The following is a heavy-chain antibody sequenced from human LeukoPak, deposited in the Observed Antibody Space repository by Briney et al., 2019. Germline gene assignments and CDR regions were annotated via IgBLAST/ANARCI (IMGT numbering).Heavy chain of an antibody. V-gene: IGHV3-74*01. CDR2: IKPDGSNA. D-gene: IGHD4-11*01. CDR1: GLTFSSHW. Sequence: AGSLRLSCAGSGLTFSSHWVHWVRQAPGKGLEWVARIKPDGSNADYADSVKGRITVSRDNAKNTVYVQMNSLRAEDTAIYYCARDNSPGWFGPWGQGTLVTVSS. CDR3: ARDNSPGWFGP. J-gene: IGHJ5*02.